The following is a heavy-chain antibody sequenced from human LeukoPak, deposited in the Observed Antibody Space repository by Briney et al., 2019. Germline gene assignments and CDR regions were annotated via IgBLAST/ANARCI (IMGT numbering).Heavy chain of an antibody. D-gene: IGHD1-14*01. CDR3: ARDIDRVFSRFDP. V-gene: IGHV1-3*01. Sequence: GASVKVSCKASGYIFTTSAIHWVRQAPGQRLEWMGWISAGNGNTGYSQKFQDRVTIARDPSASTVYMNLSSLRSEDTAVYYCARDIDRVFSRFDPWGQGTLVTVSS. CDR2: ISAGNGNT. J-gene: IGHJ5*02. CDR1: GYIFTTSA.